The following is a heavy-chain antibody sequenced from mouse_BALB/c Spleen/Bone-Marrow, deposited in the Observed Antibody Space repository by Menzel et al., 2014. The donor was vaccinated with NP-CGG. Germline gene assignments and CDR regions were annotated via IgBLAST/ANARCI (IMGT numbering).Heavy chain of an antibody. CDR2: IDPYYGGT. Sequence: VQLHQSGPELEKPGASVKISCKASGYSFTGYNMNWVKQSDGRSLEWIGNIDPYYGGTSYNQKFRGKATLTVDKSSSTAYMQLTSLTSEDSAVYYCARNHFGSNSLGYWGQGTLVTVSA. CDR3: ARNHFGSNSLGY. CDR1: GYSFTGYN. J-gene: IGHJ3*01. D-gene: IGHD1-1*01. V-gene: IGHV1S135*01.